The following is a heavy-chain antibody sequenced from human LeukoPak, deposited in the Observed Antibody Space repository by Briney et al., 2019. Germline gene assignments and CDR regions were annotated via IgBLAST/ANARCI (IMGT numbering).Heavy chain of an antibody. Sequence: SETLSLTCTVPGGSISSYYWSWIRQPPGKGLEWIGYIFYSGSTNYNPSLKSRVTISVDTSKNQFSLKLSSVTAADTAVYYCARHQWVPAFDIWGQGTMVTVSS. CDR3: ARHQWVPAFDI. CDR2: IFYSGST. J-gene: IGHJ3*02. V-gene: IGHV4-59*01. CDR1: GGSISSYY. D-gene: IGHD1-26*01.